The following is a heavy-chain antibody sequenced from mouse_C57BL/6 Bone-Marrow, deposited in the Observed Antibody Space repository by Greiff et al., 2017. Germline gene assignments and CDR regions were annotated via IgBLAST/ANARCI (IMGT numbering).Heavy chain of an antibody. Sequence: EVKVVESGEGLVKPGGSLKLSCAASGFTFSSYAMSWVRQTPEKRLEWVAYISSGGDYIYYADTVKGRFTISRDNARNTLYLQMSSLKSEDTAMYYWTRRGLWPHYYAMDYWGQGTSGTVSS. J-gene: IGHJ4*01. CDR1: GFTFSSYA. D-gene: IGHD1-1*02. CDR3: TRRGLWPHYYAMDY. V-gene: IGHV5-9-1*02. CDR2: ISSGGDYI.